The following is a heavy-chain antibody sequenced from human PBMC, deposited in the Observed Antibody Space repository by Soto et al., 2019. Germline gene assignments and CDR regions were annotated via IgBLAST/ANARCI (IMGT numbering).Heavy chain of an antibody. CDR1: GFTFSGSS. J-gene: IGHJ3*02. D-gene: IGHD3-22*01. Sequence: EVQLVESGGGLVQPGGSLKLSCAASGFTFSGSSMHWVRQASGKGLEWVGRIRSKANSYATAYATSVKGRFTISRDDSKNTAYLQMNSLKTEDTAVYYCTKYYYDSSDYPTDAFDIWGQGTMVTVSS. CDR2: IRSKANSYAT. CDR3: TKYYYDSSDYPTDAFDI. V-gene: IGHV3-73*02.